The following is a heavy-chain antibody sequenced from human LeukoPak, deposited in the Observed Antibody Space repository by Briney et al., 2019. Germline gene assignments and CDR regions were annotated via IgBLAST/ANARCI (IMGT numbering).Heavy chain of an antibody. CDR1: GFTFSSYA. CDR2: VSDSGRST. V-gene: IGHV3-23*01. J-gene: IGHJ4*02. D-gene: IGHD2/OR15-2a*01. CDR3: AKARTTPFSDFDY. Sequence: GGSLIISCVSSGFTFSSYAMNCFRQAPRKGLQWVSAVSDSGRSTNYADSVKGRVTISVDKSKNKLYLQMSSLTAADTAVYYCAKARTTPFSDFDYWGQGTLVTVSS.